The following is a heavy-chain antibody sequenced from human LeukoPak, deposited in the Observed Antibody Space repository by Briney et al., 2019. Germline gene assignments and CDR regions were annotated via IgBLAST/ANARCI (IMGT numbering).Heavy chain of an antibody. CDR1: GFTFSGYR. CDR3: ARDENSNYYDSSGYYGY. CDR2: ISSSSTYI. V-gene: IGHV3-21*01. J-gene: IGHJ4*02. D-gene: IGHD3-22*01. Sequence: GGSLRLSCAASGFTFSGYRMNWVRQAPGKGLEWVSSISSSSTYIFYADPVKGRFTISRDNAKNSLSLQMNSLRAEDTAVYYCARDENSNYYDSSGYYGYWGQGTLVTVSS.